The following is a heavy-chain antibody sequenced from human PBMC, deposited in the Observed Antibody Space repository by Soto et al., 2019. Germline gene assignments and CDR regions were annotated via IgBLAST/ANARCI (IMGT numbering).Heavy chain of an antibody. CDR1: GFTFTRYS. CDR3: ARQSEDLTSNFDY. Sequence: GGSLRLSCAASGFTFTRYSMNWVRQAPWKGLEWVSSISSTTNYIYYGDSMKGRFTISRDNAKNSLYLEMNSLRAEDTAVYYCARQSEDLTSNFDYRGHGTLVKVSS. V-gene: IGHV3-21*06. J-gene: IGHJ4*01. CDR2: ISSTTNYI.